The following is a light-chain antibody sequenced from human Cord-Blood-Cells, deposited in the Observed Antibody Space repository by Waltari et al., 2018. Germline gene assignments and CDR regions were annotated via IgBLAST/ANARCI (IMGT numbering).Light chain of an antibody. Sequence: DIQMTPSLSSLPASVGYRFTITCRASQGISNYLAWYQQKPGKVPKLLIYGASTLQSVVPSRFSGSGSGTDFTLTISSLQPEDVATYYCQKYNSAMYTFGQGTKLEIK. V-gene: IGKV1-27*01. CDR3: QKYNSAMYT. J-gene: IGKJ2*01. CDR1: QGISNY. CDR2: GAS.